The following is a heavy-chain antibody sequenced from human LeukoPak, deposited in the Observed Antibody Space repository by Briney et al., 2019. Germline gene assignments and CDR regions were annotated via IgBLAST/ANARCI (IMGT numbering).Heavy chain of an antibody. D-gene: IGHD3-22*01. J-gene: IGHJ5*01. V-gene: IGHV4-30-4*01. CDR2: MYYSGST. CDR1: GGSISSGDYY. Sequence: SQTLSLTCTVSGGSISSGDYYWSWLRQPPGKGLEWIAYMYYSGSTYYNPSLKSRVTMSADTSKNQLSLKLSSVTAADTAVYYCARPYYYDSRIDSWGQGSLVTVSS. CDR3: ARPYYYDSRIDS.